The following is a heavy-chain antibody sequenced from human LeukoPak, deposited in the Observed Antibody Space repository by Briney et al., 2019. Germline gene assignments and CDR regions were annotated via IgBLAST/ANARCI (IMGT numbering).Heavy chain of an antibody. V-gene: IGHV5-51*01. CDR1: GYSFTSYW. J-gene: IGHJ6*02. CDR3: ARHGSSGFPLRYYYYGMDV. CDR2: IYPGDSDT. Sequence: GESLKISCKGSGYSFTSYWIGWVRQMPGKGLEWMGIIYPGDSDTRYSPSFQGQVTISADKSISTAYLQWSSLKASDTAMYYCARHGSSGFPLRYYYYGMDVWGQGTTVTVSS. D-gene: IGHD6-19*01.